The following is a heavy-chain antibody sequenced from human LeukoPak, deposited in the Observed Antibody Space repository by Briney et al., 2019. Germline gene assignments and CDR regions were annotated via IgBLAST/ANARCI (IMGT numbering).Heavy chain of an antibody. D-gene: IGHD3-9*01. CDR3: ARDNPIALTGYLHYYYYGMDV. Sequence: GGSLRLSCAASGFTFSSYSMNWVRQAPGKGLEWVSSISSSSSYIYYADSVKGRFTISRDNAKNLLYLQMNSLRAEDTAVYYCARDNPIALTGYLHYYYYGMDVWGQGTTVTVSS. CDR2: ISSSSSYI. V-gene: IGHV3-21*01. CDR1: GFTFSSYS. J-gene: IGHJ6*02.